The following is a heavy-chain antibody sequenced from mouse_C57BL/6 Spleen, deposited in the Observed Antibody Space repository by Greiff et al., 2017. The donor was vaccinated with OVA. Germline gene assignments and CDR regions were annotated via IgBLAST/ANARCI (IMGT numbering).Heavy chain of an antibody. CDR1: GYTFTDYY. J-gene: IGHJ3*01. D-gene: IGHD1-1*01. CDR3: AGDYYYGSSPFAY. V-gene: IGHV1-26*01. Sequence: VQLQQSGPELVKPGASVKISCKASGYTFTDYYMNWVKQSHGKSLEWIGDINPNNGGTSYNQKFKGKATLTVDKSSSTAYMELRSLTSEDSAVYYCAGDYYYGSSPFAYWGQGTLVTVSA. CDR2: INPNNGGT.